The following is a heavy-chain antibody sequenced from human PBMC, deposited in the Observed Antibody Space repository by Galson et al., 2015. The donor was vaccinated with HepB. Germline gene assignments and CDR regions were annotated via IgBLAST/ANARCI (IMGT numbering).Heavy chain of an antibody. D-gene: IGHD2-21*02. CDR3: AREMGTGGDCDFDY. J-gene: IGHJ4*02. Sequence: SVKVSCKASGYTFTSYGISWVRQAPGQGPEWMGWISAYNGNTNYAQKLQGRVTMTTDTSTSTAYMELRSLRSDDTAVYYCAREMGTGGDCDFDYWGQGTLVTVSS. V-gene: IGHV1-18*01. CDR1: GYTFTSYG. CDR2: ISAYNGNT.